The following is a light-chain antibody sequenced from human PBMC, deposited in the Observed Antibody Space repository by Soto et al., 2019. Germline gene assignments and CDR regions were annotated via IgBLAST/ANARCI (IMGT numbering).Light chain of an antibody. J-gene: IGLJ2*01. CDR2: LNSDGSH. Sequence: QPVLTQSPSASASLGDSVKLTCTLSSGHSTYSIAWHQLQPEKGPRYLMNLNSDGSHTKGDGIPDRFSASSSGPERYLTISSLQSEDEADYYCQTWGTGIQVFGGGTKLTVL. CDR1: SGHSTYS. CDR3: QTWGTGIQV. V-gene: IGLV4-69*01.